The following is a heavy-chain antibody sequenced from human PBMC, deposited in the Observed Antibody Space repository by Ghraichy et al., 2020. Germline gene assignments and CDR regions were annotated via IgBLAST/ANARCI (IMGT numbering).Heavy chain of an antibody. Sequence: ETLSLTCSVSGGSISTYFWTWIRQPPGKGLEWIAYVHYSGTTNYNPSLKSRVTISLDTSKKQFSLQLNSVTAADTAVYYCARVVIGATIRYGVEVWGQGTTVTVSS. V-gene: IGHV4-59*01. CDR1: GGSISTYF. J-gene: IGHJ6*02. CDR2: VHYSGTT. D-gene: IGHD2/OR15-2a*01. CDR3: ARVVIGATIRYGVEV.